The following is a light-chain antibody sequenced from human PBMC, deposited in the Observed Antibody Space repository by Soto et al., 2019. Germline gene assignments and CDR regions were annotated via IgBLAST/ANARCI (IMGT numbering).Light chain of an antibody. V-gene: IGLV2-14*01. CDR2: EVT. J-gene: IGLJ1*01. CDR1: SGDIGSYNR. Sequence: QSALTQPDSVSGSPGQSITISCTGTSGDIGSYNRVSWYQQHPGKAPKLIIYEVTDRPSGVSNRFSGSKSGNTASLTISGLQAEDEAEYYCSSYTNINTRACVFGTGTKLTVL. CDR3: SSYTNINTRACV.